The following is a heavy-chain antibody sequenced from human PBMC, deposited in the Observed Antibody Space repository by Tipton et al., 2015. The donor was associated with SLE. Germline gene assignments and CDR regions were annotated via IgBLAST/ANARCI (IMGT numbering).Heavy chain of an antibody. CDR3: ARGSVVADDF. J-gene: IGHJ4*02. CDR1: GGSIDGHY. V-gene: IGHV4-59*11. D-gene: IGHD2-15*01. Sequence: TLSLTCTVAGGSIDGHYWSWFRQTPGKGLEWIGYIHYNRDTNYHPSLKSRVTISVDTSKNQLSLKLTSVTAADTAVYYCARGSVVADDFWGQGTLVTVSS. CDR2: IHYNRDT.